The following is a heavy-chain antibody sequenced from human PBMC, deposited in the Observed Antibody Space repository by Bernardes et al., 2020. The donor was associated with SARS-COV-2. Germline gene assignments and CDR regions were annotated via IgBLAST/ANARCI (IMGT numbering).Heavy chain of an antibody. CDR3: AKDAARRYSSGWYYYYYGMDV. D-gene: IGHD6-19*01. CDR2: ISYDGSNK. V-gene: IGHV3-30*18. CDR1: GFTFSSYG. J-gene: IGHJ6*02. Sequence: GGSLRLWCAASGFTFSSYGMHWVRQAPGKGLEWVAVISYDGSNKYYADSVKGRFTISRDNSKNTLYLQMNSLRAEDTAVYYCAKDAARRYSSGWYYYYYGMDVWGQGTTVTVSS.